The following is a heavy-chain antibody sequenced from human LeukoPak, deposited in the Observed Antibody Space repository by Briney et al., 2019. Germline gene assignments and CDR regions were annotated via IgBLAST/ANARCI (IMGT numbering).Heavy chain of an antibody. V-gene: IGHV3-74*01. CDR3: AVEDYDLGDFDY. CDR1: GFTFSSYG. D-gene: IGHD3-16*01. Sequence: GGSLRLSCAASGFTFSSYGMHWVRQAPGKGLVWVSRINTDGSGTSYADSVKGRFTISRDNAKNTLYLQMNSLRAEDTAVYYCAVEDYDLGDFDYWGQGTLVTVSS. J-gene: IGHJ4*02. CDR2: INTDGSGT.